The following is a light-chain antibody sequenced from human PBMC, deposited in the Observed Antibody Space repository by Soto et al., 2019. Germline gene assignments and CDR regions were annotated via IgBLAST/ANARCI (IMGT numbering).Light chain of an antibody. V-gene: IGKV1-5*01. CDR2: DAS. J-gene: IGKJ3*01. CDR3: QQANSFPLT. Sequence: DIQMTQSPSTLSSSVGDRVTISCRASQSISSWLAWYQQKPGEAPKLLIYDASSLESGVPSRFSGSGSGTEFTLTISSLQPEDFATYYCQQANSFPLTFGPGTKVDIK. CDR1: QSISSW.